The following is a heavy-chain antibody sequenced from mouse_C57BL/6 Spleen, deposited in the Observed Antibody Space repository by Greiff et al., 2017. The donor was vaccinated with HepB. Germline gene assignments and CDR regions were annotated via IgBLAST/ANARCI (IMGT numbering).Heavy chain of an antibody. J-gene: IGHJ2*01. D-gene: IGHD1-1*01. Sequence: QVQLQQPGAELVMPGASVKLSCKASGYTFTSYWMHWVKQRPGQGLEWIGEIDPSDSYTNYNQKFKGKSTLTVDKSSSTAYMQLSSLTSEDSAVYYCARGGTTVVRLDYWGQGTTLTVSS. V-gene: IGHV1-69*01. CDR2: IDPSDSYT. CDR1: GYTFTSYW. CDR3: ARGGTTVVRLDY.